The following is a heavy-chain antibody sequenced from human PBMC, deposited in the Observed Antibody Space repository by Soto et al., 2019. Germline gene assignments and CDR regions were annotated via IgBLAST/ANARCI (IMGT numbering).Heavy chain of an antibody. CDR2: IYYSGST. J-gene: IGHJ4*02. Sequence: SETLSLTCTVSGGSISSYYWSWIRQPPGKGLEWIGYIYYSGSTNYNPSLKSRVTISVDTSKNQFSLKLSSVTAADTAVYYCARAMGGWIDGYIHLAFDYWGQGTLVTVSS. V-gene: IGHV4-59*01. D-gene: IGHD5-12*01. CDR3: ARAMGGWIDGYIHLAFDY. CDR1: GGSISSYY.